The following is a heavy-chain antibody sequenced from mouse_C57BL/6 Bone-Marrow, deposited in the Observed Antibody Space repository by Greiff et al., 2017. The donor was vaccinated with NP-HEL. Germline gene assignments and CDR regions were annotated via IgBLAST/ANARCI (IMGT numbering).Heavy chain of an antibody. D-gene: IGHD3-1*01. CDR2: IDPENGDT. J-gene: IGHJ2*01. CDR1: GFNIKDDY. Sequence: EVQLQQSGAELVRPGASVKLSCTASGFNIKDDYMHWVKQRPEQGLEWIGWIDPENGDTEYASKFQGKATITADTSSNTAYLQLSSLTSEDTAVYYCTSGGFRGDCWGQGTTLTVSS. V-gene: IGHV14-4*01. CDR3: TSGGFRGDC.